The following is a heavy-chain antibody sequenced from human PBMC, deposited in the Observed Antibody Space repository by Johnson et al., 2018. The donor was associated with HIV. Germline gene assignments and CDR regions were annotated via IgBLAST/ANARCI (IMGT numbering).Heavy chain of an antibody. CDR3: AKDVGNYWPDAFDI. Sequence: QVQLVESGGGLVQPGGSLRLSCAASGFTFNTYGMHWVRQGPGKGLEWVAFIRYDESNKYYGDSVKGRFTISRDNSKNTLYLQMNSLRPEDTGVYYCAKDVGNYWPDAFDIWGQGTMVTVSS. J-gene: IGHJ3*02. V-gene: IGHV3-30*02. CDR1: GFTFNTYG. D-gene: IGHD3-3*01. CDR2: IRYDESNK.